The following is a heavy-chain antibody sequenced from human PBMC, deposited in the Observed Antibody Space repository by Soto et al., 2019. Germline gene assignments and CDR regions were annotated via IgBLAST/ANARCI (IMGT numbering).Heavy chain of an antibody. CDR3: ARGGVGGTAMVYNWFDP. CDR1: GYTFTNYG. V-gene: IGHV1-18*01. J-gene: IGHJ5*02. CDR2: ISAYNGNT. D-gene: IGHD5-18*01. Sequence: QVQLVQSGAEVKKPGASVKVSCKTSGYTFTNYGISWVRQAPGQGLEWMGWISAYNGNTDYSQKLQGRVTMTTDTSTSTAYMELRSLRSDDTAVYYCARGGVGGTAMVYNWFDPWGQGTLVTVSS.